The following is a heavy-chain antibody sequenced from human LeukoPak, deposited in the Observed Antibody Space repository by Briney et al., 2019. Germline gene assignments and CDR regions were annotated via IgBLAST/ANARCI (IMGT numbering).Heavy chain of an antibody. J-gene: IGHJ4*02. CDR2: IYHTGST. CDR3: ASRKLGNDY. Sequence: SETLSLTCTISGGSVSDYYWSWIRQSPGQGLEWIGYIYHTGSTSYSPSLKSRVTISADTSQNQFSLKLSSVTAADTAVYYCASRKLGNDYWGQGTLVTVSS. V-gene: IGHV4-59*02. D-gene: IGHD7-27*01. CDR1: GGSVSDYY.